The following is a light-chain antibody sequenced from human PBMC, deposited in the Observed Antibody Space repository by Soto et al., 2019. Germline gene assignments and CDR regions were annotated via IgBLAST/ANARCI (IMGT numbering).Light chain of an antibody. Sequence: QSVLTQPPSVSGTPGQRVTISCSGSSSNIGSHLVNWYQQVPGTAPRLLIYTNNQRPSGVPDRFSDSKSGTSASLAISGLQSEDEAHYYCATWDDSLQSWVFGGWTKLTVL. CDR1: SSNIGSHL. CDR3: ATWDDSLQSWV. J-gene: IGLJ3*02. V-gene: IGLV1-44*01. CDR2: TNN.